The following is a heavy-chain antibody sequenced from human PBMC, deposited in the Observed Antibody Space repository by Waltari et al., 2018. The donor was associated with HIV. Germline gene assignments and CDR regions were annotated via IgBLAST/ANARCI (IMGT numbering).Heavy chain of an antibody. CDR3: ARDQAWSSSSWYRM. CDR2: INPNSGGT. D-gene: IGHD6-13*01. J-gene: IGHJ4*02. CDR1: GYTFTGYY. Sequence: GYTFTGYYMHWVRQAPGQGREWMGWINPNSGGTNYAQKFQGRVTMTRDTSISTAYMELSRLRSDDTAVYYCARDQAWSSSSWYRMWGQGTLVTVSS. V-gene: IGHV1-2*02.